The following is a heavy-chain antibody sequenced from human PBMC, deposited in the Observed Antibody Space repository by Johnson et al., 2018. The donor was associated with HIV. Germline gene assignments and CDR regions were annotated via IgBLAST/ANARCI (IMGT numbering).Heavy chain of an antibody. Sequence: AVSSNGGSTYSANSVRGRFIISRDNSKNTLYLQMGSLRAEDMAVYYCATEGGWELLPGTFDIWGQGTMVTVSS. V-gene: IGHV3-64*01. J-gene: IGHJ3*02. CDR3: ATEGGWELLPGTFDI. CDR2: VSSNGGST. D-gene: IGHD1-26*01.